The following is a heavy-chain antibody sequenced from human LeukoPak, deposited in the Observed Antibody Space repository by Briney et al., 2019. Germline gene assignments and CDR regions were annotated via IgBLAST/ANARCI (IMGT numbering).Heavy chain of an antibody. V-gene: IGHV3-30*03. CDR3: ARVYGSEIDY. Sequence: GGSLRLSCAASGFTFSASDMNWVRQAPGKGLEWVTLISFDGNDKKYADSVKGRFTVSRDNSRNTLFLQMNSLRPEDTAVYYCARVYGSEIDYWGQGTLVTVSS. D-gene: IGHD3-10*01. J-gene: IGHJ4*02. CDR1: GFTFSASD. CDR2: ISFDGNDK.